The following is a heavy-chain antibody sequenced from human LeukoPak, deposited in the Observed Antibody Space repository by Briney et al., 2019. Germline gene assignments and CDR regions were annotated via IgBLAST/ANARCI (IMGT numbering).Heavy chain of an antibody. CDR3: ARHKDSGSSIEVFDP. CDR2: IYYSGNT. V-gene: IGHV4-39*01. J-gene: IGHJ5*02. CDR1: GDSISSSNSY. Sequence: SETLSLTCTVSGDSISSSNSYWGWIRQPPGKGLEWIGSIYYSGNTYYNASLKSRVTISVDTSKNQFSLRLSSVTAADTAVYYCARHKDSGSSIEVFDPWGQGTLVTVSS. D-gene: IGHD3-10*01.